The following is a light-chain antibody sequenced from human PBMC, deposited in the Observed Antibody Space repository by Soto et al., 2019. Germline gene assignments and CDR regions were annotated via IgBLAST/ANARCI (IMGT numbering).Light chain of an antibody. J-gene: IGKJ1*01. CDR2: QVS. CDR1: QILVDSAGNTF. Sequence: DVVMTQSPLSLPVTLGQPASISCKSSQILVDSAGNTFLSWFHQRPGQSPRRLISQVSKRDSGVXDXXSGSVSGTNFTLKISRVEAEDVGAYSCLQGTHWPWTFGQGTKVEIK. CDR3: LQGTHWPWT. V-gene: IGKV2-30*01.